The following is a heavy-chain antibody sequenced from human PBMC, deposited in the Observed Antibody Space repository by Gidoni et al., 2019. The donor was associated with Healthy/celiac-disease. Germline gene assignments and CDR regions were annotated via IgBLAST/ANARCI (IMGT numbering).Heavy chain of an antibody. D-gene: IGHD3-3*01. CDR3: ARDLYYDFWSGYYSSYDYYYYGMDV. V-gene: IGHV3-21*01. CDR1: GFTFSSYS. CDR2: ISSSSSYI. J-gene: IGHJ6*02. Sequence: EVQLVESGGGLVKTGVSLRLSCAASGFTFSSYSMNWVRTDPGKGLEWFSSISSSSSYIYYADSVKGRFTISRDNAKNSLYLQMNSLRAEDTAVYYCARDLYYDFWSGYYSSYDYYYYGMDVWDQGTTVTVSS.